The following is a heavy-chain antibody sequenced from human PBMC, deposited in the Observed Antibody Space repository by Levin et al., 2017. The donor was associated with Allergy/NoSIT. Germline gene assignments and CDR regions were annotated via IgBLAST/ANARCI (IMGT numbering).Heavy chain of an antibody. Sequence: SQTLSLTCTVSGGSISSYYWSWIRQPPGKGLEWIGYIYYSGSTNYNPSLKSRVTISVDTSKNQFSLKLSSVTAADTAVYYCARSRVGDQAYYYYYYYMDVWGKGTTVTVSS. D-gene: IGHD3-16*01. CDR2: IYYSGST. J-gene: IGHJ6*03. CDR1: GGSISSYY. CDR3: ARSRVGDQAYYYYYYYMDV. V-gene: IGHV4-59*08.